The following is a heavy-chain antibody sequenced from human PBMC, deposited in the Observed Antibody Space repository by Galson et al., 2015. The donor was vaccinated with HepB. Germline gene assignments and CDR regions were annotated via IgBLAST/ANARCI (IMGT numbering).Heavy chain of an antibody. CDR1: GFSLTANGMG. J-gene: IGHJ4*02. D-gene: IGHD2-15*01. V-gene: IGHV2-5*02. CDR3: SHRPQDGSYFDY. CDR2: IFWDDDR. Sequence: PALVKPTQTLTLTCTFSGFSLTANGMGVGWIRQPPGKALGWLALIFWDDDRRYSPSLKSRLTITKDTSRNQVVLTMTNMDPVDTATYYCSHRPQDGSYFDYWGQGTLVTVSS.